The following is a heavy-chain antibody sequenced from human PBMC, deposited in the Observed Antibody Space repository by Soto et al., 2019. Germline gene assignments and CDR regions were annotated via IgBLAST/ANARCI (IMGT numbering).Heavy chain of an antibody. CDR3: AKDSGPYCSRTSCGVPDY. Sequence: EVQLVESGGGLVQPGRSLRLSCAASGFTFDDYAMHWVRQAPGKGLEWVSDISWNSVSIGYADSVKGRFTISRDNAKNSLYLQMNSLRAEDTALYYCAKDSGPYCSRTSCGVPDYWGQGTLVTVSS. D-gene: IGHD2-2*01. J-gene: IGHJ4*02. CDR1: GFTFDDYA. V-gene: IGHV3-9*01. CDR2: ISWNSVSI.